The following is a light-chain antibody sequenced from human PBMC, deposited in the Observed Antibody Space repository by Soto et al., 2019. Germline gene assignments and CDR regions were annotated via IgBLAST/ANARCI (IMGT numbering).Light chain of an antibody. J-gene: IGKJ1*01. CDR2: KAS. V-gene: IGKV1-13*02. CDR1: QGISSA. Sequence: AIQLTQSPSSLSASVGDRVTITCRASQGISSALAWYQQKPGKAPKLLIYKASSLESGVPSRFSGSGYGTEFTLTISSLQPEDFATYYCQQSYSTPWTFGQGTKVDIK. CDR3: QQSYSTPWT.